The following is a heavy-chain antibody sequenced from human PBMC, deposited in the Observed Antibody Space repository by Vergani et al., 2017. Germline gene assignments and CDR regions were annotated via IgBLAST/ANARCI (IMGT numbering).Heavy chain of an antibody. Sequence: QLQLQESGPGLVKTSETLSLTCTVSGGSISSSSYYWGWVRQPPGKGLEWIGSIYYSGSTYYNPSLKRRVTISVDTSKNQFSLKLSSVTAADTSVYYCARGTPPAFDIWGQGTMVTVSS. D-gene: IGHD2-15*01. J-gene: IGHJ3*02. CDR1: GGSISSSSYY. CDR3: ARGTPPAFDI. V-gene: IGHV4-39*01. CDR2: IYYSGST.